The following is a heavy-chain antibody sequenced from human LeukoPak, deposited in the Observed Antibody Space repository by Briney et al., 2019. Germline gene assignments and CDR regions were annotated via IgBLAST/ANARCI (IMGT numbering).Heavy chain of an antibody. CDR3: AKGGLRRDTYFDY. CDR1: GFTFSSYG. CDR2: ISGSGGST. Sequence: GGTLRLSCAASGFTFSSYGMSWLRQAPGKGREGVSAISGSGGSTYYADSVKGRFTISRDNSKNTLYLQMNSLRAEDTAVYYCAKGGLRRDTYFDYWGQETLVTVSS. J-gene: IGHJ4*02. D-gene: IGHD4-17*01. V-gene: IGHV3-23*01.